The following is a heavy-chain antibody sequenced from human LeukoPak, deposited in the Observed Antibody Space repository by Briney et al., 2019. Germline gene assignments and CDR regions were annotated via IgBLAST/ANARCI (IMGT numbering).Heavy chain of an antibody. J-gene: IGHJ4*02. V-gene: IGHV1-18*01. CDR2: ISAYNGNT. CDR1: GYTFTSYG. CDR3: ARVHGYCSSTSCPGTFDY. Sequence: ASVKVSCKASGYTFTSYGISWVRQAPGQGLEWMGWISAYNGNTNYAQKPQGRVTMTTDTSTSTAYMELRSLRSDDTAVYYCARVHGYCSSTSCPGTFDYWGQGTPVTVSS. D-gene: IGHD2-2*03.